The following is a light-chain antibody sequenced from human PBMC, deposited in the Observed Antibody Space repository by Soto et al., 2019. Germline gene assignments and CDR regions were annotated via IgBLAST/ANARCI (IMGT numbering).Light chain of an antibody. Sequence: IVLTQSPATLSASVGDRATLSCRASQSISSRLAWHQQRPGKAPRLLIYDASSRDSGVPARFSGSGSGTEFTLTITSLQSEDFAVYWCQQYNNWPLTFGPGTRLEIK. J-gene: IGKJ5*01. CDR3: QQYNNWPLT. V-gene: IGKV3D-15*01. CDR2: DAS. CDR1: QSISSR.